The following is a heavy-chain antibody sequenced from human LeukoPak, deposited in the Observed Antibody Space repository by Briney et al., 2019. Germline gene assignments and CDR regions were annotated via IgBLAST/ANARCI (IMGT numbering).Heavy chain of an antibody. Sequence: PSETLSLTCTVSGDSISSYYWSWIRQTPGKGLEWIGYIYYSGSTNYNPSLKSRVTISVDTSKNQFSLKLSSVTAADTAVYYCAREAVDYGDYGYYYYYMYVWGKGTTVTVSS. D-gene: IGHD4-17*01. CDR1: GDSISSYY. CDR3: AREAVDYGDYGYYYYYMYV. V-gene: IGHV4-59*12. J-gene: IGHJ6*03. CDR2: IYYSGST.